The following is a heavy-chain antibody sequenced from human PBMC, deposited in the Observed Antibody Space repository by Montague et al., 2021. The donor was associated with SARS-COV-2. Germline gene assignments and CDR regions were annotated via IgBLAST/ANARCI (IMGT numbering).Heavy chain of an antibody. CDR3: ARSYGTTVVTRAFDY. CDR2: IDWDDDK. V-gene: IGHV2-70*01. CDR1: GFSLSTSGMG. D-gene: IGHD4-23*01. J-gene: IGHJ4*02. Sequence: PALVKPTQTLTLTCTFSGFSLSTSGMGVSWIRQPPGKALEWLTLIDWDDDKYYSTSLKTRLTISKDTSKNQVVLTMTNMDPVDTATYYCARSYGTTVVTRAFDYWGQGTLVTVSS.